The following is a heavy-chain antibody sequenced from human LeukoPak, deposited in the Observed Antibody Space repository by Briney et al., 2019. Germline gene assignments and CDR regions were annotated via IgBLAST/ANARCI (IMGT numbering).Heavy chain of an antibody. CDR3: AREGSVTMVRGVTDPDAFDI. Sequence: GGSLRLSCAASGFTFSSYAMHWVRQAPGKGLEWVAVISDDGSKKYYEDSVKGRFTISRDNSKNTLFLQMNSLRAEDTAVYYCAREGSVTMVRGVTDPDAFDIWGQGTMVIVSS. J-gene: IGHJ3*02. V-gene: IGHV3-30*04. CDR1: GFTFSSYA. CDR2: ISDDGSKK. D-gene: IGHD3-10*01.